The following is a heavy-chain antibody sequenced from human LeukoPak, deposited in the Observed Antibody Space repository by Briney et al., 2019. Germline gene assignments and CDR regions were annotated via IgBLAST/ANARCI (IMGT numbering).Heavy chain of an antibody. CDR1: GFTFSDHY. J-gene: IGHJ4*02. CDR3: ARGNDYDWRSIDY. Sequence: GGSLRLSCAVSGFTFSDHYMDWVRQAPGKGLEWVGRTRNKARSYTTEYAASAKGRFTISRDDSKNSLDLQMNSLKTEDTAVYYCARGNDYDWRSIDYWGQGTLVTVST. D-gene: IGHD4-17*01. CDR2: TRNKARSYTT. V-gene: IGHV3-72*01.